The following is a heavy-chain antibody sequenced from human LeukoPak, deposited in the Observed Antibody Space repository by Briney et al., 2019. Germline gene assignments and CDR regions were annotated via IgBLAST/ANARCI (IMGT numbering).Heavy chain of an antibody. J-gene: IGHJ5*02. CDR1: GGSISRYY. Sequence: SETLSLTCTVSGGSISRYYWSWIRQPPGKGLEWIAYIYDSGSTSYNPSLRSRLNTAVDTSQNQCSLKLSSVTAADPAIYYCARHEGKMAASNYFDPWGQGTLVTVSS. CDR2: IYDSGST. D-gene: IGHD5-24*01. V-gene: IGHV4-59*08. CDR3: ARHEGKMAASNYFDP.